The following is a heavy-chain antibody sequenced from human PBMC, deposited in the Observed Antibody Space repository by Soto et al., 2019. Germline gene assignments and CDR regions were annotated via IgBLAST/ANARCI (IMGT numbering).Heavy chain of an antibody. J-gene: IGHJ6*04. D-gene: IGHD2-15*01. CDR1: GFTVSSKY. CDR3: ARDDVPCDGGRCYGVPLDL. Sequence: ESGGGLVQPGGSLRLSCAASGFTVSSKYMSWVRQAPGKGLEWVSLIQSGGPTYYADSVKGRFTISRDTSENTVHLQMDSLRAEDTAVYYYARDDVPCDGGRCYGVPLDLWGKGTTVTVSS. CDR2: IQSGGPT. V-gene: IGHV3-66*01.